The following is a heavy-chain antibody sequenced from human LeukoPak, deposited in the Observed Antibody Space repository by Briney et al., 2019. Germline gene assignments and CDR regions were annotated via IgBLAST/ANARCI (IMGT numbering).Heavy chain of an antibody. CDR2: IYYSGST. D-gene: IGHD5-18*01. V-gene: IGHV4-39*01. CDR1: GGSISSSSYY. J-gene: IGHJ4*02. Sequence: SETLSLTCTVSGGSISSSSYYWGWILQPPGKGLEWIGSIYYSGSTYYNPSLKSRVTISVDTSKNQFSLKLSSVTAADTAVYYCARSIELRGYSYGVVDYWGQGTLVTVSS. CDR3: ARSIELRGYSYGVVDY.